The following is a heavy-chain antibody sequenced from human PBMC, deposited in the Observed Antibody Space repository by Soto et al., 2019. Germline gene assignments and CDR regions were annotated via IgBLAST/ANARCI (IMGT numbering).Heavy chain of an antibody. CDR2: INHSGST. V-gene: IGHV4-34*01. Sequence: SETLSLTCAVYGGSFRGYYWSWIRQPPGKGLEWIGEINHSGSTNYNPSLKSRVTISVDTSKNQFSLKLSSVTAADTAVYYCARVWGHYGSDHYHAFDIWGQGTMVTVSS. CDR1: GGSFRGYY. D-gene: IGHD3-10*01. CDR3: ARVWGHYGSDHYHAFDI. J-gene: IGHJ3*02.